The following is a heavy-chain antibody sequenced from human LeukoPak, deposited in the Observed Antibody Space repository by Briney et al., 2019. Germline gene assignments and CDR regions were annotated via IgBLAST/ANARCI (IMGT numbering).Heavy chain of an antibody. CDR2: ISSNGGST. Sequence: GGSLRPSCSASGFXFSSYAIHWVRQAPGKGREYVSAISSNGGSTYYADSVKGRFTISRDNSKNTLYLQMSSLRAEDTAVYYCVKGYCSSISCFGDYWGQGTLVTFSS. CDR3: VKGYCSSISCFGDY. D-gene: IGHD2-2*01. J-gene: IGHJ4*02. V-gene: IGHV3-64D*09. CDR1: GFXFSSYA.